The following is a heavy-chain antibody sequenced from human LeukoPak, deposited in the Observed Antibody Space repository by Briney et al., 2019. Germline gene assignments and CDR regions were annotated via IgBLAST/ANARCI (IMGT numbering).Heavy chain of an antibody. D-gene: IGHD6-13*01. V-gene: IGHV3-7*03. J-gene: IGHJ4*02. CDR1: GFTFSNYW. Sequence: GGSLRLSCVASGFTFSNYWMNWVRQAPEKGLEWVANIKEDGSEKYYVDSVKGRFTISRDNAKNSLYLQMNSLRAEDTAVYYCARVHIAADYYFDYWGQGTLVTVSS. CDR3: ARVHIAADYYFDY. CDR2: IKEDGSEK.